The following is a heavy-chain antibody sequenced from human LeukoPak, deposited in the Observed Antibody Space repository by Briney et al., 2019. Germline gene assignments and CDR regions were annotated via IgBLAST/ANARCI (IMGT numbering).Heavy chain of an antibody. D-gene: IGHD5-18*01. Sequence: PGGSLRLSCAASGFTFNRYNMNWVRQAPGKGLEWVSAISGSGGSTYYADSVKGRFTISRDNSKNTLYLQMNSLRAEDTAVYYCAKAPVDTAMVTNWFDPWGQGTLVTVSS. CDR1: GFTFNRYN. J-gene: IGHJ5*02. V-gene: IGHV3-23*01. CDR3: AKAPVDTAMVTNWFDP. CDR2: ISGSGGST.